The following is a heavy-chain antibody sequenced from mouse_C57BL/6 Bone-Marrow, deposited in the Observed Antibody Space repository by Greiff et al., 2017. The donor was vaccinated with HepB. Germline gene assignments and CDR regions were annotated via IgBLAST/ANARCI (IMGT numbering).Heavy chain of an antibody. Sequence: QVQLKQSGPELVKPGASVKISCKASGYAFSSSWMNWVKQRPGQGLEWIGRIYPGDGDTNYNGKFKGKATLTADKSSSTAYMQLSSLTSEDSAVYFCAYYCGSTPYCFDYWGQGTTLTVSS. CDR2: IYPGDGDT. CDR3: AYYCGSTPYCFDY. V-gene: IGHV1-82*01. J-gene: IGHJ2*01. CDR1: GYAFSSSW. D-gene: IGHD1-1*01.